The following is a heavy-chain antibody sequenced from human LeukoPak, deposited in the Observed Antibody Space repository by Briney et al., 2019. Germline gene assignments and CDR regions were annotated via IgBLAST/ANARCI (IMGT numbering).Heavy chain of an antibody. Sequence: ASVKVSCKASGYTFTSYAMNWVRQAPGQGLEWMGWINTNTGNPTYAQGFTGRFVFSLDTSVSTAYLQLSSLKAEDTAVYYCARHYSGSGSFYKPDYWGQGTLVTVSS. CDR2: INTNTGNP. CDR3: ARHYSGSGSFYKPDY. V-gene: IGHV7-4-1*02. D-gene: IGHD3-10*01. J-gene: IGHJ4*02. CDR1: GYTFTSYA.